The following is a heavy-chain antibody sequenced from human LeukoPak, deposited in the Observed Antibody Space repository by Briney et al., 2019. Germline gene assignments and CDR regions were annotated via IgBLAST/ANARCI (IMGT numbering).Heavy chain of an antibody. CDR3: ARHLSGVTGYTYGRGIDY. CDR2: INQDGSEK. Sequence: GGSLRLSCAASGFTFSNYWMSWVRQAPGKGLEWVANINQDGSEKYYVDSVKGRFTISRDNAKNSLYLQMISLRAEDTAVYYCARHLSGVTGYTYGRGIDYWGQGTLVTVSS. D-gene: IGHD5-18*01. CDR1: GFTFSNYW. V-gene: IGHV3-7*01. J-gene: IGHJ4*02.